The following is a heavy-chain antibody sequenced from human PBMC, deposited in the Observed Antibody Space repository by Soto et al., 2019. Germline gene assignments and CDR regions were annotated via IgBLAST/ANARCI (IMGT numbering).Heavy chain of an antibody. CDR3: ARDGILSASMQYGYYNYLDV. D-gene: IGHD3-10*01. J-gene: IGHJ6*03. CDR1: GYSFTNYW. Sequence: PGESLKISCKGSGYSFTNYWIGWVRQMPGKGLEWMGIIYPGDSDTRYSPSFQGQVTISADKSISTAYLQWNSLRAEDTAVYYCARDGILSASMQYGYYNYLDVWGRGTTVTVS. CDR2: IYPGDSDT. V-gene: IGHV5-51*01.